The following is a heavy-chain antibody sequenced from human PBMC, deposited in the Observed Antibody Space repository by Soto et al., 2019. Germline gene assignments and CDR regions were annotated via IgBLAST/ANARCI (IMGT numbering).Heavy chain of an antibody. V-gene: IGHV1-46*01. D-gene: IGHD3-22*01. CDR3: ARVSGNYYDSCGYFFFDY. J-gene: IGHJ4*02. CDR1: GYTFTSYY. Sequence: ASVKVSCKASGYTFTSYYMHWVRQAPGQGLEWMGIINPSGGSTSYAQKFQGRVTTTRDTSTSTVYMELSSLRSEDTAVYYCARVSGNYYDSCGYFFFDYWGQGTLVTVSS. CDR2: INPSGGST.